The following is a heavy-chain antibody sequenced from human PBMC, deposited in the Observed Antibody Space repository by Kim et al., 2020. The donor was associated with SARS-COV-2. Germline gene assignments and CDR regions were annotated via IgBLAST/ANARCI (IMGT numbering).Heavy chain of an antibody. CDR1: GFTFGDYA. V-gene: IGHV3-9*01. D-gene: IGHD3-3*01. CDR3: AKGSGYRYYYYMDV. CDR2: ISWNSGSI. J-gene: IGHJ6*03. Sequence: GGSLRLSCAASGFTFGDYAMHWVRQAPGKGLEWVSGISWNSGSIGYADSVKGRFTISRDNAKNSLYLQMNSLRAEDTALYYCAKGSGYRYYYYMDVWGKGTTVTVSS.